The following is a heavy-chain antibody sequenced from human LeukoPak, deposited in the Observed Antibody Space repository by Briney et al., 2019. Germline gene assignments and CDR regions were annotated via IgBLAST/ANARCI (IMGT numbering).Heavy chain of an antibody. J-gene: IGHJ4*02. Sequence: GGSLRLSCAASGFTFSSYGMHWVRQAPGKGLEWVSVISYDGSSKDYADSVKGRFTTSRDNTKNTLYLQMNSLRAEDTAVYYCAKRGSCGGDCYSGPPDYWGQGTLVTVSS. D-gene: IGHD2-21*02. V-gene: IGHV3-30*18. CDR1: GFTFSSYG. CDR2: ISYDGSSK. CDR3: AKRGSCGGDCYSGPPDY.